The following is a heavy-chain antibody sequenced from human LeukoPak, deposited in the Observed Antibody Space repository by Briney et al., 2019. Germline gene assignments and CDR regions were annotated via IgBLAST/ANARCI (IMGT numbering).Heavy chain of an antibody. CDR1: GGSISSYY. CDR2: IYTSGST. J-gene: IGHJ6*03. CDR3: ARGQDYYYYYYMDV. V-gene: IGHV4-4*07. Sequence: SETLSLTCTVSGGSISSYYWSWIRQPAGKGLEWIGRIYTSGSTNYNPSLKSRVTISVDTSKNQFSLKLSSVTAADTAVYYCARGQDYYYYYYMDVWGKGTTVTVSS.